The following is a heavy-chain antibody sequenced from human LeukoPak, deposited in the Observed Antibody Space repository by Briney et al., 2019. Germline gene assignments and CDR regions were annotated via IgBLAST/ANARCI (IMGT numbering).Heavy chain of an antibody. CDR1: GGSISNYY. J-gene: IGHJ3*02. V-gene: IGHV4-59*01. CDR2: VSDSGST. Sequence: PSETLSLTCTVSGGSISNYYWSWIRQPPGKRLEWIGYVSDSGSTNYNPSFKSRVTISVDTSKNQFSLKLSSVTAADTALYYCARDLRYYNILTGYDSEVFGIWGQGTTVTVSS. D-gene: IGHD3-9*01. CDR3: ARDLRYYNILTGYDSEVFGI.